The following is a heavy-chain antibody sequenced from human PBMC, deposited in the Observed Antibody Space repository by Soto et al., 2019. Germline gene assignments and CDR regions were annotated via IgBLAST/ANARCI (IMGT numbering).Heavy chain of an antibody. CDR1: GFTFSSYA. CDR2: ISGSGGST. CDR3: FRLSVRSDY. J-gene: IGHJ4*02. D-gene: IGHD3-10*01. V-gene: IGHV3-23*01. Sequence: GGSVRLSCAASGFTFSSYAMSWVRQAPGKGLEWVSAISGSGGSTYYADSVEGRFTISRDNSKNTLYLQMNSLRAEDTAVYYCFRLSVRSDYWGQGTLVTVSS.